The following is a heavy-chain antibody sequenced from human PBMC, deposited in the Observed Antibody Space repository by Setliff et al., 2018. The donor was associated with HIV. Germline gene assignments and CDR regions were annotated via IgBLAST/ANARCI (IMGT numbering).Heavy chain of an antibody. CDR2: IHYSGSS. J-gene: IGHJ6*03. CDR1: GGSISSYY. Sequence: SETLSLTCTVSGGSISSYYWSWIRQPAGKGLEWIGYIHYSGSSNYNPSLKSRVSISLDTSKKQVSLKLNSVTAADTAVYYCARGLSIFGVATPGFYSFMDVWGKGTTVTVSS. CDR3: ARGLSIFGVATPGFYSFMDV. D-gene: IGHD3-3*01. V-gene: IGHV4-59*01.